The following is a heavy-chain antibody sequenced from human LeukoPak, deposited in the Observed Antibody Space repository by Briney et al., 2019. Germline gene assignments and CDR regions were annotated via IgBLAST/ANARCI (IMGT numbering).Heavy chain of an antibody. Sequence: GGSLRLSCAASGFTFSSYGMHWVRQAPGKGLEWVAFIRYDGSNKYYADSVKGRFTISRDNSKNTLYLQMNSLRAEDTAVYYCAKGPGILWFGEFEIYWGQGTLVTVSS. D-gene: IGHD3-10*01. J-gene: IGHJ4*02. CDR2: IRYDGSNK. CDR1: GFTFSSYG. CDR3: AKGPGILWFGEFEIY. V-gene: IGHV3-30*02.